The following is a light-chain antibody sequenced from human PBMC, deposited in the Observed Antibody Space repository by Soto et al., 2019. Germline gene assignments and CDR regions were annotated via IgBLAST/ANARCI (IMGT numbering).Light chain of an antibody. J-gene: IGKJ1*01. V-gene: IGKV3-11*01. CDR1: QSVSRY. CDR2: DAS. Sequence: EIVLTQSPATLSLSPGERATLSCRASQSVSRYLAWYQQKPGQAPRLLISDASNRATGIPARFSGSGSGTDFTLTISSLEPEDFALYYCQQRSNWPTFGQGTKVDIK. CDR3: QQRSNWPT.